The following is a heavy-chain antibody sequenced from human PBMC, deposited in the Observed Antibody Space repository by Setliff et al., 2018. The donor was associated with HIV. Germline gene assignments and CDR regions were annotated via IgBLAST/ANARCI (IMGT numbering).Heavy chain of an antibody. CDR1: GGSFNGYS. CDR2: INHRGST. CDR3: ARYAYLHGYNWFDP. J-gene: IGHJ5*02. V-gene: IGHV4-34*01. Sequence: SETLSLTCAVYGGSFNGYSWTWIRQPPGKGLEWIGEINHRGSTNYNPSLKSRVTVSVDTSKNQFSLKLSSVTAADTAVYYCARYAYLHGYNWFDPWGHGTLVTVSS.